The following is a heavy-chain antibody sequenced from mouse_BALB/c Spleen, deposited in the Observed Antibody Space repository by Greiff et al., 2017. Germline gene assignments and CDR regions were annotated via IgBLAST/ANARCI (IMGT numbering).Heavy chain of an antibody. Sequence: EVQGVESGGGLVKPGGSLKLSCAASGFTFSSYAMSWVRQTPEKRLEWVASISSGGSTYYPDSVKGRFTISRDNARNILYLQMSSLRSEDTAMYYCARGHYYGSSYDYWGQGTTLTVSS. CDR3: ARGHYYGSSYDY. CDR2: ISSGGST. J-gene: IGHJ2*01. CDR1: GFTFSSYA. V-gene: IGHV5-6-5*01. D-gene: IGHD1-1*01.